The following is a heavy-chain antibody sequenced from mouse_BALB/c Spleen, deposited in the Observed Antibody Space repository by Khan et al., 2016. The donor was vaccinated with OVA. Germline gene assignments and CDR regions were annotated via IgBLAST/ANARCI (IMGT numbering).Heavy chain of an antibody. CDR2: INPSHDST. J-gene: IGHJ3*01. D-gene: IGHD2-14*01. Sequence: QVQLKESGTELARPGASLKMSCKASGYTFTSYTIHWVRQRPGQTLEWIGHINPSHDSTNYNQNFKDKATLIVDKSSSTAYMPLSSLTSEDSAVYYCVREGAYFRSDGWFAYWGQGTLVTVSA. CDR3: VREGAYFRSDGWFAY. CDR1: GYTFTSYT. V-gene: IGHV1-4*01.